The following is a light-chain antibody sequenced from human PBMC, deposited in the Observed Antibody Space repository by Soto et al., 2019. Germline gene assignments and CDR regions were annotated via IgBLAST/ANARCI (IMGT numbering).Light chain of an antibody. J-gene: IGKJ2*01. V-gene: IGKV1-33*01. CDR2: DAS. Sequence: DIQMTQSPSSLSASVGDRVTITCQASQDISNYLNWYQQKPGKAPKLLIYDASNLETGVPSRFSGSGSGTDFTFTISSLQPDDIATYYCQQHDNLPPTFGQGTKLEIK. CDR3: QQHDNLPPT. CDR1: QDISNY.